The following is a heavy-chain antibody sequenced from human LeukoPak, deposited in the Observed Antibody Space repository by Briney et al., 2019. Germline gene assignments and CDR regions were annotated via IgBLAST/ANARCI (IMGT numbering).Heavy chain of an antibody. CDR2: INPNSGAT. J-gene: IGHJ6*03. Sequence: GASVKVSCTASGYTSIDYCLHWVRQAPGQGLEWMGWINPNSGATYFAQKFQGRVTMTRDTSISTAYIELNWLKSDDTAVYYCARDLGPPMLYGDITYYYYYMDVWGKGTTVTVSS. V-gene: IGHV1-2*02. CDR1: GYTSIDYC. CDR3: ARDLGPPMLYGDITYYYYYMDV. D-gene: IGHD2-8*01.